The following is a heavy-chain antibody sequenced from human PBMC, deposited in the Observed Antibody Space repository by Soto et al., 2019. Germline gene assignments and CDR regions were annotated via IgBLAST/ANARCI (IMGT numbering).Heavy chain of an antibody. CDR1: GGSISSGGYY. V-gene: IGHV4-31*03. CDR2: IYYSGST. CDR3: ARDTSGVPERYGDYGLVDYYYGMDV. D-gene: IGHD4-17*01. J-gene: IGHJ6*02. Sequence: SETLSLTCTVSGGSISSGGYYWSWIRQHPGKGLEWIGYIYYSGSTYYNPSLKSRVTISVDTSKNQFSLKLSSVTAADTAVYYCARDTSGVPERYGDYGLVDYYYGMDVWGQGTTVTVSS.